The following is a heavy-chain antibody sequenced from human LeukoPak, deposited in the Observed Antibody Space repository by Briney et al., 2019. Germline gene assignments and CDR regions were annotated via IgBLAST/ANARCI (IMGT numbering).Heavy chain of an antibody. Sequence: PGGSLRLSCAASGFTFSSYAMHWVRQAPGKGLEWVAVISYDGSNKYYADSVKGRFTISRDNSKNTLYLQMNNLRAEDTAVYYCARPGFWSGPSYWGQGTLVTVSS. CDR2: ISYDGSNK. CDR3: ARPGFWSGPSY. J-gene: IGHJ4*02. V-gene: IGHV3-30*01. D-gene: IGHD3-3*01. CDR1: GFTFSSYA.